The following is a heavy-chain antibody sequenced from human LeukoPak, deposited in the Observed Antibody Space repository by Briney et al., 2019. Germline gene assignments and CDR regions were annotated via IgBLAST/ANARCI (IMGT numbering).Heavy chain of an antibody. CDR3: ARAHLSGTYYTDAFDI. Sequence: SGTLSLTCAVSGGSISTNNWWTWVRQPPGKGLEWIGEIHHSGSTDYNPSLKSRVTISPDKSKNQFSLTLTSVTAADTAVYFCARAHLSGTYYTDAFDIWGQGTMVTVSS. V-gene: IGHV4-4*02. CDR2: IHHSGST. D-gene: IGHD1-26*01. CDR1: GGSISTNNW. J-gene: IGHJ3*02.